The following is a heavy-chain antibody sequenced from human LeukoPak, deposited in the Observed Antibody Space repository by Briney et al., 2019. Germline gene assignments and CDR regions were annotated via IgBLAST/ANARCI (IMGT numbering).Heavy chain of an antibody. Sequence: GRSLRLSCAASGFTFSSYAMLWVRQAPGKGLEWVAIIWYDGTNKYYADSVKGRFTISRDNSKNTLSLQMDSLRAEDTAVYYCARGRSRISVVVITTSSYFDYWGQGTLVTVSS. J-gene: IGHJ4*02. CDR3: ARGRSRISVVVITTSSYFDY. CDR2: IWYDGTNK. D-gene: IGHD3-22*01. V-gene: IGHV3-33*01. CDR1: GFTFSSYA.